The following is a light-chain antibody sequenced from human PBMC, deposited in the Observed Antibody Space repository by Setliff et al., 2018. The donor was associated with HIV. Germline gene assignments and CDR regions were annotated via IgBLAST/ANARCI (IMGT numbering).Light chain of an antibody. J-gene: IGLJ1*01. V-gene: IGLV2-14*03. CDR2: DVS. CDR3: SSYTSSSPPYV. Sequence: SVLTQPASVSGFPGQSITISCTGSSSDVGSYNYVSWYQQHPGKAPKPMISDVSKRPSGVSNRFSGSKSGNTASLTISGLQAEDEADYYCSSYTSSSPPYVFGTGTKATVL. CDR1: SSDVGSYNY.